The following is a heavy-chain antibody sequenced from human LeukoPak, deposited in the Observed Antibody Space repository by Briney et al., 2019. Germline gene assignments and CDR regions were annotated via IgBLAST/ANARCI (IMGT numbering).Heavy chain of an antibody. CDR2: SRSKGHRYST. J-gene: IGHJ4*02. CDR1: GFTFSDYY. V-gene: IGHV3-72*01. D-gene: IGHD3-16*01. Sequence: GGSLRLSCAASGFTFSDYYMDWVRQVPGKGLEWIGRSRSKGHRYSTEYAASVRGRFTVSRDESKNLLFLQMNSLRAEDTAMYYCARHIPGGNNYFDYWGQGTLVTVSS. CDR3: ARHIPGGNNYFDY.